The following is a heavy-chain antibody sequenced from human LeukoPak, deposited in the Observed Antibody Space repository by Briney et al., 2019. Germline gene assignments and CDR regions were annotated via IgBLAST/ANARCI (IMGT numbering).Heavy chain of an antibody. D-gene: IGHD3-22*01. J-gene: IGHJ4*02. CDR3: AREGSYYYDSSGYPDY. CDR2: IYYSGST. V-gene: IGHV4-59*12. CDR1: GASISSYY. Sequence: SETLSLTCTVSGASISSYYWSWIRQPPGKGLEWIGYIYYSGSTNYNPSLKSRVTFSVDTSKNQFSLKLSSVNAADTAVYYCAREGSYYYDSSGYPDYWGQGTLVTVSS.